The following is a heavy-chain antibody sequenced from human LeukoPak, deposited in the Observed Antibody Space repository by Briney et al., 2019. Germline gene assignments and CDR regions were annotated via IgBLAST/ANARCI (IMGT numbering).Heavy chain of an antibody. CDR1: GGSISSYY. V-gene: IGHV4-4*07. D-gene: IGHD6-13*01. CDR2: IYTSGST. Sequence: SETLSLTCTVSGGSISSYYWSWIRQPAGKGLEWIGRIYTSGSTNYNPSLKSRVTMSVDTSKNQFSLQLNSVTPEDTAVYYCAREGAPEAAAGISYFDYWGQGTLVTVSS. CDR3: AREGAPEAAAGISYFDY. J-gene: IGHJ4*02.